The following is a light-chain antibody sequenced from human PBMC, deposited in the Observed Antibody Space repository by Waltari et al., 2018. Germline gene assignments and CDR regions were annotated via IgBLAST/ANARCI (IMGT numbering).Light chain of an antibody. Sequence: QSALTQPASVSGSPGQSITASCPGTSSDVGSYNLVSWYQQHPGKAPKLMIDEGSKRPSGVSNRFGGSKSGNTASLTISGLQAEDEADYCCCSYTGSSTVLFGGGTKVTVL. CDR3: CSYTGSSTVL. J-gene: IGLJ2*01. CDR1: SSDVGSYNL. V-gene: IGLV2-23*01. CDR2: EGS.